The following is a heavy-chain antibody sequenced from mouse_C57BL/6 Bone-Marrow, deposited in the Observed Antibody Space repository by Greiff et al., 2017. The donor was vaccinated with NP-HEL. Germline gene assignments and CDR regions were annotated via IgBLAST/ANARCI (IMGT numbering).Heavy chain of an antibody. J-gene: IGHJ1*03. CDR3: ARQSSSGLGYWYFDV. CDR1: EYAFPSHD. D-gene: IGHD1-1*01. Sequence: EVQLQESGGGLVQPGESLKLSCESNEYAFPSHDMSWVRQTPEKRLELVAAINSDGGSTYYPDTMERRFIISRDNSKKTLYLQMSSLRSEDTALYYCARQSSSGLGYWYFDVWGTGTTVTVSS. CDR2: INSDGGST. V-gene: IGHV5-2*01.